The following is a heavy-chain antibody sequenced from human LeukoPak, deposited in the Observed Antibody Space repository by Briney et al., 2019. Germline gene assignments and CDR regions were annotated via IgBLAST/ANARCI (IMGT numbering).Heavy chain of an antibody. D-gene: IGHD3-10*01. Sequence: GGSLRLSCAASGFTFSSYGMHWFRQAQGKGLEGVAFIRYDESNKYYADSVKGRFTISRDNSKNTPYLQMNSLRAEDTAVYYCAKDRWLYGSGSGSDYWGQGTLVTVSS. CDR3: AKDRWLYGSGSGSDY. J-gene: IGHJ4*02. V-gene: IGHV3-30*02. CDR2: IRYDESNK. CDR1: GFTFSSYG.